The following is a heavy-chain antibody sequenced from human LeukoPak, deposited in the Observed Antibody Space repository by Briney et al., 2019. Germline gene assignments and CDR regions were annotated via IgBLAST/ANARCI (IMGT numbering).Heavy chain of an antibody. CDR2: IIPTLGIA. J-gene: IGHJ6*02. V-gene: IGHV1-69*04. CDR1: GGTFSSYA. CDR3: AREAGYCSSTSCYPPYYYYGMDV. D-gene: IGHD2-2*01. Sequence: SVKVSCKASGGTFSSYAISWVRQAPGQGLEWMGRIIPTLGIANYAQKFQGRVTITADKSTSTAYMELSSLRSEDTAVYYCAREAGYCSSTSCYPPYYYYGMDVWGQGTTVTVSS.